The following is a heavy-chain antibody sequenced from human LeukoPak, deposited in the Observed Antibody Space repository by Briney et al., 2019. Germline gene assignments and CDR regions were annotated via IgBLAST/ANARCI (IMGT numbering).Heavy chain of an antibody. V-gene: IGHV3-33*01. Sequence: HPGGSLRLSCAASGFTFSSYGMHWVRQAPGKGLEWVAVIWYDGSNKYYADSVKGRSTISRDNSKNTLYLQMNSLRAEDTAVYYCARSLGSGSYPADYWGQGTLVTVSS. CDR2: IWYDGSNK. CDR1: GFTFSSYG. CDR3: ARSLGSGSYPADY. J-gene: IGHJ4*02. D-gene: IGHD3-10*02.